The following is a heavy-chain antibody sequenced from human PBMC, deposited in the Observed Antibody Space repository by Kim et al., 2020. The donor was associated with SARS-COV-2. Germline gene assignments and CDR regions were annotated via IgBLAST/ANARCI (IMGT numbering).Heavy chain of an antibody. V-gene: IGHV3-33*01. Sequence: GGSLRLSCAASGFTFSSYGMHWVRQAPGKGLEWVAVIWYDGSNKYYADSVKDRFTISRDNSKNTLYLQMNSLRAEDTAVYYCARDRGSGWYGYFDYWGQGTLVTVSS. J-gene: IGHJ4*02. D-gene: IGHD6-19*01. CDR2: IWYDGSNK. CDR3: ARDRGSGWYGYFDY. CDR1: GFTFSSYG.